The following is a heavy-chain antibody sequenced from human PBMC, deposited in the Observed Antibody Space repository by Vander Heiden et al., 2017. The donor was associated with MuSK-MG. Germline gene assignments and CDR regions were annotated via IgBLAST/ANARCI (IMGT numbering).Heavy chain of an antibody. CDR3: AGDYGSGSYRFDY. CDR1: GDSISSYS. Sequence: QVQLQESGPGLVKPSETLSLTCTFSGDSISSYSWSWIRQPPGKGLEWIGYIYYSGRPVYNPSLKSRVTISLDTSEAQFSLKLSSVTAADTAVYYCAGDYGSGSYRFDYWGQGTLVTVSS. J-gene: IGHJ4*02. V-gene: IGHV4-59*01. D-gene: IGHD3-10*01. CDR2: IYYSGRP.